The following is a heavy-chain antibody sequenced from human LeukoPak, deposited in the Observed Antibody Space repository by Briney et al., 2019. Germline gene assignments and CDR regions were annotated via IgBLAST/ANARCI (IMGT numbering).Heavy chain of an antibody. CDR3: ARTMAVHAFDI. CDR2: ISGYSGNT. Sequence: ALVKVSCKASGYTFTRYGISWMRQAPGQGLEWMGWISGYSGNTNYAQKFQGRVTMTTDTSTETIFMELRSLTSDDTAVYYCARTMAVHAFDIWGQGTLVTVSP. D-gene: IGHD3-10*01. V-gene: IGHV1-18*01. J-gene: IGHJ3*02. CDR1: GYTFTRYG.